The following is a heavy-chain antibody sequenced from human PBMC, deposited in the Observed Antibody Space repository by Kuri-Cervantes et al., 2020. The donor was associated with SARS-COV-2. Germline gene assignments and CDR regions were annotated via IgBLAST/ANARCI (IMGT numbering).Heavy chain of an antibody. CDR2: IKQDGSEK. Sequence: GESLKISCAASGFTFSSYSMNWVRQAPGKGLEWVANIKQDGSEKYYVDSVKGRFTISRDNAKNSLYLQMNSLRAEDTAVYYCARDFPSSGWGQGTLVTVSS. V-gene: IGHV3-7*01. CDR1: GFTFSSYS. CDR3: ARDFPSSG. J-gene: IGHJ4*02.